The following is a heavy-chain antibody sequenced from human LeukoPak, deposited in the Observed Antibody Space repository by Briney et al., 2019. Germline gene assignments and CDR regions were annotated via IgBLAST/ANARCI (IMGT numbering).Heavy chain of an antibody. V-gene: IGHV1-69*04. D-gene: IGHD2-2*01. Sequence: SVKVSCKASGGTFSSYTISWVRQAPGQGLEWMGRIIPILGIANYAQKFQGRVTITADKSTSTAYMELSSLRSEDTAVYYCARDLYCSSTSCSPFDYWSQGTLVTVSS. CDR2: IIPILGIA. CDR1: GGTFSSYT. J-gene: IGHJ4*02. CDR3: ARDLYCSSTSCSPFDY.